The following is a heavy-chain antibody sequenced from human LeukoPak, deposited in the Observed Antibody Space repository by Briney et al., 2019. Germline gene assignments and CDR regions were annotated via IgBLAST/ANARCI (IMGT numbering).Heavy chain of an antibody. J-gene: IGHJ6*03. CDR1: GGTISSGDYY. CDR2: IYYSGST. CDR3: ASSIVVVPAAMDYYYMDV. D-gene: IGHD2-2*01. Sequence: SQTLSFTCTVSGGTISSGDYYWRWLRQPPGKVLECIGYIYYSGSTYNNPSHKMRVTISVDTSKNQFSLKLSSVTAADTAVYYCASSIVVVPAAMDYYYMDVWGKGTTVTVSS. V-gene: IGHV4-30-4*08.